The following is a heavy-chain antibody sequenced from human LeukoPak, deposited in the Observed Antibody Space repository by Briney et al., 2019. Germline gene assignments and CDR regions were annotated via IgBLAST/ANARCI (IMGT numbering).Heavy chain of an antibody. CDR1: GGSISSGDYY. J-gene: IGHJ4*02. D-gene: IGHD3-16*01. CDR2: IYYSGST. Sequence: SQTLSLTCTVSGGSISSGDYYWSWIRQPPGKGLEWIGYIYYSGSTYYNPSLKSRVTISVDTSKNQFSLKLSSVTAADTAVYYCARGLGGGERFDYWGQGTLVTVSS. V-gene: IGHV4-30-4*08. CDR3: ARGLGGGERFDY.